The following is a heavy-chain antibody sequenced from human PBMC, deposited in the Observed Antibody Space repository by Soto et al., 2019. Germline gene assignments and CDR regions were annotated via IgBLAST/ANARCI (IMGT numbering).Heavy chain of an antibody. Sequence: QVHLVQSGAEVKTPGSSVKVSCKAAGGTFNTYTLIWVRQAPGHGLEWMGRIIPMLTVTNSAQKLQGRVTLTADKSTGTAFMELTSLRSDDTAIYYCSIGSWSAETFDIWGQGTMVTVSS. CDR3: SIGSWSAETFDI. D-gene: IGHD2-2*01. J-gene: IGHJ3*02. V-gene: IGHV1-69*02. CDR1: GGTFNTYT. CDR2: IIPMLTVT.